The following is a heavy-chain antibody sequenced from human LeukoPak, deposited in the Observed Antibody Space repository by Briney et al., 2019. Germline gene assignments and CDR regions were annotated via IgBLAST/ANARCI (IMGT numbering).Heavy chain of an antibody. CDR3: GKSQQWLTRRLDY. CDR2: ISGSGGST. Sequence: GGSLRLSCAASGFIFSCYAICWVRPAPGKGLEWVSAISGSGGSTYYADSVKGRFTISRDNSKNTLYLQMNCLRAEDTATYYWGKSQQWLTRRLDYWGQGTLVTVSS. V-gene: IGHV3-23*01. CDR1: GFIFSCYA. J-gene: IGHJ4*02. D-gene: IGHD6-19*01.